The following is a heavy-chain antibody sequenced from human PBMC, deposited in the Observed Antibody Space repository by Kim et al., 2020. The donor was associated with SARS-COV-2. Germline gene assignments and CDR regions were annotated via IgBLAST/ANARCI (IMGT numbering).Heavy chain of an antibody. Sequence: GGSLRLSCAASGFTFSSYAMSWVRQAPGKGLEWVSAISGSGSSTYYADSVKGRFTISRDNSKNTLYLQMNSLRAEDTAVYYCAPLKGITMIVVAPFDSWGQRALVTLSS. CDR1: GFTFSSYA. V-gene: IGHV3-23*01. J-gene: IGHJ4*02. CDR2: ISGSGSST. D-gene: IGHD3-22*01. CDR3: APLKGITMIVVAPFDS.